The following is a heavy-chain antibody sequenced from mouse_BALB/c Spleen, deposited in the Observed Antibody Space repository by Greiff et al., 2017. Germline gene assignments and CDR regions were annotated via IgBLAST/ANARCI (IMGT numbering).Heavy chain of an antibody. V-gene: IGHV2-6-7*01. CDR1: GFSLTGYG. Sequence: VQLVESGPGLVAPSQSLSITCTVSGFSLTGYGVNWVRQPPGKGLEWLGMIWGDGSTDYNSALKSRLSISKDNSKSQVFLKMNSLQTDDTARYYCARSLYDYDVRFAYWGQGTLVTVSA. CDR3: ARSLYDYDVRFAY. CDR2: IWGDGST. D-gene: IGHD2-4*01. J-gene: IGHJ3*01.